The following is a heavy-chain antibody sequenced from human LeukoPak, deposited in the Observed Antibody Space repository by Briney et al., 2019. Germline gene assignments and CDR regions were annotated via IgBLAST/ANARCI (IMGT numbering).Heavy chain of an antibody. J-gene: IGHJ6*02. V-gene: IGHV4-59*05. CDR1: GGSISSYY. Sequence: PSETLSLTCTVSGGSISSYYWSWIRQPPGKGLEWIGRIYYSGSTYYNPSLKSRVTISVDTSKNQFSLKLSSVTAADTAVYYCARAGRIQLRYYYYYYGMDVWGQGTTLTVSS. CDR2: IYYSGST. D-gene: IGHD5-18*01. CDR3: ARAGRIQLRYYYYYYGMDV.